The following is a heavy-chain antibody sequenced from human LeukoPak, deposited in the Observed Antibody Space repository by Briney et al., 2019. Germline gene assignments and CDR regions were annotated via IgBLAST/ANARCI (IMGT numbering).Heavy chain of an antibody. V-gene: IGHV3-9*01. CDR2: ISWNSGSI. Sequence: PGRSLRLSCAASGFTFDDYAMHWVRQAPGKGLEWGSGISWNSGSIGYADSVKGRFTISRDNAKNSLYLQMNSLRAEDTALYYCAKGVVTMVRGVREYGMDVWGQGTTVTVSS. D-gene: IGHD3-10*01. CDR3: AKGVVTMVRGVREYGMDV. CDR1: GFTFDDYA. J-gene: IGHJ6*02.